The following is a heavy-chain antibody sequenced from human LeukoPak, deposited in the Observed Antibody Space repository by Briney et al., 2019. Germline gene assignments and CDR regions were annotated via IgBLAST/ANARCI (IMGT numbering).Heavy chain of an antibody. CDR3: ARDFEDMITFGGVIVPYYYYYYYMDV. CDR2: IRYDESDK. CDR1: GFTFSHYG. V-gene: IGHV3-30*02. J-gene: IGHJ6*03. D-gene: IGHD3-16*02. Sequence: PGGSLRLSCATSGFTFSHYGMHWVRQAPGRGLDWVAHIRYDESDKYYADSVKGRFTISRDNSKNTLYLQMNSLRAEDTAVYYCARDFEDMITFGGVIVPYYYYYYYMDVWGKGTTVTVSS.